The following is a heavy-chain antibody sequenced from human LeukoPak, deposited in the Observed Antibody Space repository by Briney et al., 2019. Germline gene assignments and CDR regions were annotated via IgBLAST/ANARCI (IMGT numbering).Heavy chain of an antibody. J-gene: IGHJ4*02. CDR2: ISSNGGRT. CDR1: GFTFTTYA. D-gene: IGHD3-3*01. CDR3: VKLHYDFWSGYSGYFDY. Sequence: GGSLRLSCSASGFTFTTYAMRWVRQAPGKGLEYVSAISSNGGRTYYTDSVKGRFSISRDNSKNTLYLQMSSLRAEDTAVYYCVKLHYDFWSGYSGYFDYWGQGTLVTVSS. V-gene: IGHV3-64D*09.